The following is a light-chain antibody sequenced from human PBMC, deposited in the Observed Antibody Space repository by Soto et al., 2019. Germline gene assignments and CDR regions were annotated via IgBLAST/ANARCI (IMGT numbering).Light chain of an antibody. CDR1: LSVSSY. Sequence: IVLTQSPATLSLSPGERATLSCRASLSVSSYLAWYQQKPGQAPRLLIYDASSRVAGIPARFRGSGSGTDFTLTISSLEPEDFAVYYCQQRLMTFGQGTKVEIK. CDR2: DAS. V-gene: IGKV3-11*01. CDR3: QQRLMT. J-gene: IGKJ1*01.